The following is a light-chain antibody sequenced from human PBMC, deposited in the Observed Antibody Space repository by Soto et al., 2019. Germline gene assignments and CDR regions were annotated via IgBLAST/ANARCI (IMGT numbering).Light chain of an antibody. CDR3: QQYGSSPRT. J-gene: IGKJ1*01. Sequence: DIVLTQSPSTLSLSPGERATLSCRASQSVGSIYLAWYQQTPGQAPRLLIHGSSNRASGIPDRFSGSGSGTDFTLTISRLEPEDFAVYYCQQYGSSPRTFGQGTKVEIK. CDR1: QSVGSIY. V-gene: IGKV3-20*01. CDR2: GSS.